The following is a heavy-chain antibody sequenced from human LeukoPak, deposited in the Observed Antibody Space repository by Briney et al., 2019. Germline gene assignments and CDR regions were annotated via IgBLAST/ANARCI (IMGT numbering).Heavy chain of an antibody. D-gene: IGHD3-10*01. J-gene: IGHJ5*02. Sequence: PGGSLRLSCAASGFTFSSYGMHWVRQAPGKGLEWVAVISYDGSNKYYADSVKGRFTISRDNSKNTLYLQMNSLRAEDTAVYYCASLTMVRGAYNWFDPWGQGTLVTVSS. CDR2: ISYDGSNK. CDR1: GFTFSSYG. CDR3: ASLTMVRGAYNWFDP. V-gene: IGHV3-30*03.